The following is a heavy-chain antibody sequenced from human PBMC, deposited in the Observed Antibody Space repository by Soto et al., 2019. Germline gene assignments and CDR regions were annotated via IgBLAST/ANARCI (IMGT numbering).Heavy chain of an antibody. J-gene: IGHJ4*02. CDR1: GGTFSSYA. CDR2: IIPIFGTA. V-gene: IGHV1-69*13. CDR3: ARDPNQRTIAAAGFDY. D-gene: IGHD6-13*01. Sequence: GASVKVSCKASGGTFSSYAISWVRQAPGQGLEWMGGIIPIFGTANYAQKFQGRVTITADESTSTAYMELSSLRSEDTAVYYCARDPNQRTIAAAGFDYWGQGTLVTVSS.